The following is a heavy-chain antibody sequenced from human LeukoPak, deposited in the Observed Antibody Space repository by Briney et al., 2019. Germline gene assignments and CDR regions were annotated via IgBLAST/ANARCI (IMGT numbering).Heavy chain of an antibody. Sequence: GASVKVSCKASGYTFTSYGIGWVRQAPGQGLEWMGWISAYNGNTNYAQKLQGRVTMTTDTSTSTAYMELRSLRSDDTAVYYCAYSFGSMRYYYYGMDVWGQGTTVTVSS. J-gene: IGHJ6*02. D-gene: IGHD3-10*01. CDR3: AYSFGSMRYYYYGMDV. CDR1: GYTFTSYG. CDR2: ISAYNGNT. V-gene: IGHV1-18*01.